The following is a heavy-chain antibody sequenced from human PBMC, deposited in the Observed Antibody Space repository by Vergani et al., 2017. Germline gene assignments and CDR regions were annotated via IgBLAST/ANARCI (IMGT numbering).Heavy chain of an antibody. J-gene: IGHJ4*02. D-gene: IGHD3-22*01. CDR1: GFTFTNFA. Sequence: EVQLLESGGNLVQPGGSLRLSCAASGFTFTNFAMTWVRQAPGEGVEWVSGISGSGVLTYYADSVKGRFTISRDNSKNTMFLQMNNLRAEDTAVYYCAKDNVPGYYDSSGYCDYWGQGTLVTVSS. V-gene: IGHV3-23*01. CDR2: ISGSGVLT. CDR3: AKDNVPGYYDSSGYCDY.